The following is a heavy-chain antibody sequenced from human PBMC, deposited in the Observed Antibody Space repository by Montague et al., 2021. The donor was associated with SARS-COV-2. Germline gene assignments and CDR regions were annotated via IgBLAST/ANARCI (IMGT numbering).Heavy chain of an antibody. CDR2: ISSNGKT. J-gene: IGHJ2*01. CDR1: GGSINDHY. V-gene: IGHV4-4*09. CDR3: ARGGYYDSAGYHWELDL. D-gene: IGHD3-22*01. Sequence: SETLSLTCTVSGGSINDHYRSWIRQSPGKGLEWIGYISSNGKTNYNPSLKSRATLSADTSRNEFSLKLDSVTAADTAVYFCARGGYYDSAGYHWELDLWGHGMVVTVSS.